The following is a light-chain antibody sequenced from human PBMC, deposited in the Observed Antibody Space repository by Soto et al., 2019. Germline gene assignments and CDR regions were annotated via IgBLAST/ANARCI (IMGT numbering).Light chain of an antibody. CDR3: QQDNSYSWT. V-gene: IGKV1-5*01. Sequence: DIQMTQSPSTLSASVGYRVTITGRASQIISSCLAWYQQKPGKAPKLLIYDASSLESGVPSRFSGSGSGTEFTLTISSLQPDDVATYYCQQDNSYSWTFGQGTKVEIK. CDR1: QIISSC. J-gene: IGKJ1*01. CDR2: DAS.